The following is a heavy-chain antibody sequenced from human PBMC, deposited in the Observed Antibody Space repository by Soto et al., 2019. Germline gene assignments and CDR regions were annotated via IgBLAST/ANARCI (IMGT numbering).Heavy chain of an antibody. D-gene: IGHD3-9*01. CDR1: GFSFSRYL. J-gene: IGHJ5*02. Sequence: GGSLRLSCAASGFSFSRYLMTWVSQTPGQGLEWVSSISGRGDATYYADSVKGRFTISRDNSKNTLFLQMNSLGADDTAVYYCAKDPILTTPPSFDPWGQGTLVTVSS. CDR2: ISGRGDAT. CDR3: AKDPILTTPPSFDP. V-gene: IGHV3-23*01.